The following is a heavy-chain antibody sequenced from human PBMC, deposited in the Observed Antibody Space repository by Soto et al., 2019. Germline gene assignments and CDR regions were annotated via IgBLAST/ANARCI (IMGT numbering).Heavy chain of an antibody. J-gene: IGHJ4*02. CDR2: SKPNSGNT. CDR1: GYTFTSYD. CDR3: ARVLWGDYGDYGLGYFDY. V-gene: IGHV1-8*01. Sequence: QVQLVQSGAEVKKPGASVKVSCKASGYTFTSYDINWVRQATGQGLEWMGWSKPNSGNTGYAQKFQCRVAMTRNTSISTAYMELSSLRSEVAAVYYCARVLWGDYGDYGLGYFDYWGQGTLVTVSS. D-gene: IGHD4-17*01.